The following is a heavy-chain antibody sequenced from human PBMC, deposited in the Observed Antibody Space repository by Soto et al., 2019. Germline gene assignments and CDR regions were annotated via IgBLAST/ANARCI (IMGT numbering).Heavy chain of an antibody. CDR2: IYYSGST. V-gene: IGHV4-31*03. Sequence: SETLSLTCTVPGGSISSGGYYWSWIRQHPGKGLEWIGYIYYSGSTYYNPSLKSRVTISVDTSKNQFSLKLSSVTAADTAVYYCARDQIRSIAVAEGAFDIWGQGTMVTVSS. D-gene: IGHD6-19*01. CDR1: GGSISSGGYY. J-gene: IGHJ3*02. CDR3: ARDQIRSIAVAEGAFDI.